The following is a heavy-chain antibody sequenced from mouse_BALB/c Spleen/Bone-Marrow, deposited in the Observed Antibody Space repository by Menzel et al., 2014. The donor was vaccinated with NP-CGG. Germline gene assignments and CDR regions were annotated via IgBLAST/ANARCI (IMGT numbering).Heavy chain of an antibody. CDR1: GYSITSDYV. CDR3: ARFPYYGSRSFDY. CDR2: ISYSGST. V-gene: IGHV3-2*02. J-gene: IGHJ2*01. Sequence: DVQLVESGPGLVKPSQSLSLTCTVTGYSITSDYVWNWIRQFPGNKLEWMGYISYSGSTSYNPSLKSRISTTRDTSKSQFFLQLNSVTTEDTATYYCARFPYYGSRSFDYWGQGTTLTVSS. D-gene: IGHD1-1*01.